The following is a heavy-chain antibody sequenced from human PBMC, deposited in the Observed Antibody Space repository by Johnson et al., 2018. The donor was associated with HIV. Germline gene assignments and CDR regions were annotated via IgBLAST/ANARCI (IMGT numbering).Heavy chain of an antibody. CDR3: AKVRGGVVPAAKEAFDI. V-gene: IGHV3-30*02. CDR2: IHYDESNK. CDR1: RFTFSDYG. D-gene: IGHD2-2*01. Sequence: QVQLVESGGGVVQPGGSLRLSCAASRFTFSDYGMHWVRQAPGKGLAWVAFIHYDESNKYYADSVKGRFTISRDNSRNTLYLQMNSLRAEDTAVYYCAKVRGGVVPAAKEAFDIWGQGTMVTVSS. J-gene: IGHJ3*02.